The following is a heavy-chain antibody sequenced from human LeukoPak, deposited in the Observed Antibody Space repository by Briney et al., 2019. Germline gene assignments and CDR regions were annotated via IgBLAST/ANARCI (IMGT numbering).Heavy chain of an antibody. CDR1: GFTLRSYA. V-gene: IGHV3-64*02. CDR3: TRGSGPLYFHF. CDR2: MSHDGGTT. Sequence: HTGGSLRLSCAASGFTLRSYAIHWVRQAPGKGLEYVSAMSHDGGTTYYADSVKGRFTVSRHNSRHMVYLQMGGLRAEDMAVYYCTRGSGPLYFHFWGGRTQVRVPS. D-gene: IGHD6-19*01. J-gene: IGHJ4*02.